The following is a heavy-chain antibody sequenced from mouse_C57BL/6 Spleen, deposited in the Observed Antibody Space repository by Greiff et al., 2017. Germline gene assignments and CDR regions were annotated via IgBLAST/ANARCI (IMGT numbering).Heavy chain of an antibody. CDR2: IRNKANNHAT. V-gene: IGHV6-6*01. Sequence: EVKLVESGGGLVQPGGSMKLSCAASGFTFSDAWMDWVRQSPEKGLEWVAEIRNKANNHATYYAESVKGRFTISRDDSKSSVYLQMNSLRAEDTGIYYCTSTTVVADYAMDYWGQGTSVTVSS. D-gene: IGHD1-1*01. CDR1: GFTFSDAW. J-gene: IGHJ4*01. CDR3: TSTTVVADYAMDY.